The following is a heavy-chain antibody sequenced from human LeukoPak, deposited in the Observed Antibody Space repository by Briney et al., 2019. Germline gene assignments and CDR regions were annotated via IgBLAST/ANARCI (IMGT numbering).Heavy chain of an antibody. CDR3: ASGLLWFGEFQPYYFDY. CDR2: MNPNSGNT. D-gene: IGHD3-10*01. Sequence: ASVKVSCKASGYTFTSYDINWVRQATGQGLEWMGWMNPNSGNTGYAQKFQGRVTMTRNTSISTAYMELSSLRSEDTAVYYCASGLLWFGEFQPYYFDYWGQGTLVTVSS. V-gene: IGHV1-8*01. J-gene: IGHJ4*02. CDR1: GYTFTSYD.